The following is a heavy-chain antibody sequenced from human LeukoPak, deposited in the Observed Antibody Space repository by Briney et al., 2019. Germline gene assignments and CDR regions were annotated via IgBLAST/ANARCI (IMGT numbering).Heavy chain of an antibody. D-gene: IGHD5-24*01. CDR1: GGTFSSYA. Sequence: SVKVSCKASGGTFSSYAISWVRQALGQGLEWMGGIIPIFGTANYAQKFQGRVTITADESTSSAYVELSSLRSEDTAVYYCARDIEMATSYFDYWGQGTLVTVSS. CDR2: IIPIFGTA. CDR3: ARDIEMATSYFDY. J-gene: IGHJ4*02. V-gene: IGHV1-69*13.